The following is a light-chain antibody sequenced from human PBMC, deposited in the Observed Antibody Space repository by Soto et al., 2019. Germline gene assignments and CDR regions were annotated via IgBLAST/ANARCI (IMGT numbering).Light chain of an antibody. V-gene: IGKV1D-12*01. J-gene: IGKJ5*01. CDR3: QQADTFPIT. Sequence: DIQMTQSPSSLSASIGDRVTISCQASQGISRSLGWYQQKPGKAPKLLIYAASSLQSGVPSRFSGSGFGTDFTLTISSLQPEDSAIYYCQQADTFPITFGQGTRLEIK. CDR1: QGISRS. CDR2: AAS.